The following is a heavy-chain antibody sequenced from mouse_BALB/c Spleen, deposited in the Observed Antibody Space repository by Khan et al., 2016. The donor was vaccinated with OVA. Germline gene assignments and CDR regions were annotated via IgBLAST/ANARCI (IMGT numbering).Heavy chain of an antibody. D-gene: IGHD1-1*01. V-gene: IGHV3-2*02. CDR1: GYSITSDYA. J-gene: IGHJ2*02. CDR2: ISYSGNT. Sequence: VQLKESGPGLVKPSQSLSLTCPVTGYSITSDYAWNWIRQFPGNKLEWMGFISYSGNTKYNPSLKSRFSITRDTSKKQFFLQLNSVTTEDTATYYCARVYGGDFDYWGQGTSLTVAS. CDR3: ARVYGGDFDY.